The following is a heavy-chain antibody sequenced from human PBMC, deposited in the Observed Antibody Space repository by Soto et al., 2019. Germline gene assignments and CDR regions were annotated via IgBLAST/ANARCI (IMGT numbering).Heavy chain of an antibody. Sequence: QVQLVQSGAEVKKPGSSVKVSCKASGGTFSSYAISWVRQAPGQGLEWMGGIIPIFGTANYAQKFQGRVKINADESTSTAYMELSSLRSEDTAVYYCASVYYYDSSGYSDGAFDIWGQGTMVTVSS. CDR1: GGTFSSYA. J-gene: IGHJ3*02. V-gene: IGHV1-69*01. CDR3: ASVYYYDSSGYSDGAFDI. D-gene: IGHD3-22*01. CDR2: IIPIFGTA.